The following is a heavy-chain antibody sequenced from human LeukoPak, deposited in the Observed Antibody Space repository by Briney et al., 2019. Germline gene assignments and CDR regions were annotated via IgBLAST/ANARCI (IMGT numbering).Heavy chain of an antibody. D-gene: IGHD3-16*01. J-gene: IGHJ4*02. CDR1: GGTFRSYA. Sequence: SVKVSCKASGGTFRSYAISWVRQAPGHGLEWMGGIIPIFGTAYYAQKFQGRVTITADESTSTAYMELSSLRSEDTAVYYCARGIPMITFGGVLDYWGQGTLVTVSS. CDR2: IIPIFGTA. CDR3: ARGIPMITFGGVLDY. V-gene: IGHV1-69*13.